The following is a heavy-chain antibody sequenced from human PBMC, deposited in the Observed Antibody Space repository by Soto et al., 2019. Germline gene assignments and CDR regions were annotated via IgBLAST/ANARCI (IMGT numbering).Heavy chain of an antibody. CDR3: AREGQQQLVPHRRGWFDP. CDR2: IIPILGIA. D-gene: IGHD6-13*01. Sequence: QVQLVQSGAEVKKPGSSVKVSCKASGGTFSSYTISWVRQAPGQGLEWMGRIIPILGIANYAQKFQGRVTITADKSTSTAYMELSSLRSEDTAVYYCAREGQQQLVPHRRGWFDPWGQGTLVTVSS. J-gene: IGHJ5*02. V-gene: IGHV1-69*08. CDR1: GGTFSSYT.